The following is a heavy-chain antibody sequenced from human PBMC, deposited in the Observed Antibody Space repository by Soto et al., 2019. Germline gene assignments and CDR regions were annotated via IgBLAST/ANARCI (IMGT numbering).Heavy chain of an antibody. D-gene: IGHD3-9*01. CDR2: INTEGSST. V-gene: IGHV3-74*01. Sequence: EVQLVESGGNLVQPGGSLRLSCAASGFTFTSYWMHWVRQAPGMGLVWVARINTEGSSTSYADAVKGRFTISRDNAKNTLYLQMDSLRAEDTAVYYCARKDILTGLGYWGQGTLVSVSS. CDR3: ARKDILTGLGY. J-gene: IGHJ4*02. CDR1: GFTFTSYW.